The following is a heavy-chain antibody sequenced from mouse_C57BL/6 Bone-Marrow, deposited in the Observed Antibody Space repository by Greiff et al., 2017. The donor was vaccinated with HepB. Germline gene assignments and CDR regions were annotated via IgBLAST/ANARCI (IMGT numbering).Heavy chain of an antibody. CDR2: INPSSGYT. V-gene: IGHV1-7*01. CDR3: ASPGSSYYFDY. D-gene: IGHD1-1*01. J-gene: IGHJ2*01. Sequence: VQLHQSGAELAKPGASVKLSCKASGYTFTGYWMHWVKQRPGQGLEWIGYINPSSGYTKYNQKFKDKATLTADKSSSTAYMQLSSLTYEDSAVYYCASPGSSYYFDYWGQGTTLTVSS. CDR1: GYTFTGYW.